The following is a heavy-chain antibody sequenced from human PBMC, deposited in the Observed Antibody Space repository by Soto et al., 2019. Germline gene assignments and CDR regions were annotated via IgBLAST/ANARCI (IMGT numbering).Heavy chain of an antibody. D-gene: IGHD2-2*01. V-gene: IGHV4-30-4*01. Sequence: QVQLQESGPGLVKPSQTLSLTCTVSGGSISNVGYFWSWIRQPPGKGLEWIGFIYHTGTKYYNSSLRSRVSISIDTSKSQFSLKLNSVTAADTAVYYCARVMAAMQNWLDPWGQGTLVTVSP. CDR2: IYHTGTK. CDR1: GGSISNVGYF. CDR3: ARVMAAMQNWLDP. J-gene: IGHJ5*02.